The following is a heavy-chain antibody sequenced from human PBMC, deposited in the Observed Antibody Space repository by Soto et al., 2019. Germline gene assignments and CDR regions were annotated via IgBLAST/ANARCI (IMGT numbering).Heavy chain of an antibody. CDR3: AKNNDYNYYYYMDV. J-gene: IGHJ6*03. D-gene: IGHD1-1*01. CDR2: IRGSGGST. V-gene: IGHV3-23*01. CDR1: GFTFSSYA. Sequence: EVQLLESGGGLVQPGGSLSLSCAASGFTFSSYAMSWVRQAPGKGLEWVAGIRGSGGSTYYADSVKGRFTISRDSSKNTLYLQMNSLRAEDTAVYYCAKNNDYNYYYYMDVWGKGTTVSVSS.